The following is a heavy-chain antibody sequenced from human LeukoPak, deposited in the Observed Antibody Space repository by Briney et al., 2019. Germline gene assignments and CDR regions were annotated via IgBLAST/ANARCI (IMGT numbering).Heavy chain of an antibody. J-gene: IGHJ6*03. CDR3: ARGDCSSISCYFGYYYMDV. CDR1: GGSITSYY. CDR2: IYYSGST. D-gene: IGHD2-2*01. Sequence: PSETLSLTCTVSGGSITSYYWSWIRQPPGKGLEWIGYIYYSGSTNYNPSLKSRVTMSVDTSKNQFSLKLGSVTAADTAVYYCARGDCSSISCYFGYYYMDVWGKGTTVTVSS. V-gene: IGHV4-59*01.